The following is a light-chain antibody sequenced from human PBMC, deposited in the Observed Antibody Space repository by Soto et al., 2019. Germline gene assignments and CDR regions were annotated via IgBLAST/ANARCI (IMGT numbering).Light chain of an antibody. CDR3: QQYNSYPRT. CDR1: PSISSW. CDR2: DAS. V-gene: IGKV1-5*01. Sequence: DIQMTQSPSTLSASVGDRVTITCRASPSISSWLAWYQQKPGKAPNLLIYDASSLESGVPSRFSGSGSGTEFTLTISSLQPDDFATYYGQQYNSYPRTFGGGTKVESK. J-gene: IGKJ4*01.